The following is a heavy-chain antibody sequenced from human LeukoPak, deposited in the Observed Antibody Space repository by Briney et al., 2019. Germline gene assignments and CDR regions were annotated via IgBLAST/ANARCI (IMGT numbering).Heavy chain of an antibody. Sequence: GESLKISCTGSGYSFSTYWIGWVRQMPGKGLEWVGIIYPDDSDTRYSPSFQGQVTISADKSISPAYLQWSSLKASDTAMYYCARGGDYGDPRRPFNIWGQGTVVTVSS. J-gene: IGHJ3*02. CDR2: IYPDDSDT. CDR1: GYSFSTYW. CDR3: ARGGDYGDPRRPFNI. V-gene: IGHV5-51*01. D-gene: IGHD4-17*01.